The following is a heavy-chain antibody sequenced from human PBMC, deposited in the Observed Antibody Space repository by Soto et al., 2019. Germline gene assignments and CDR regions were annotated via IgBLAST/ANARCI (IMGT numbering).Heavy chain of an antibody. CDR3: ARRLRYFDWLLPDYGMDV. V-gene: IGHV5-10-1*01. CDR2: IDPSDSYT. CDR1: GYSFTSYW. D-gene: IGHD3-9*01. Sequence: LGESLKISCKGSGYSFTSYWISWVRQMPGKGLEWMGRIDPSDSYTNYSPSFQGHVTISADKSISTAYLQWSSLKASDTAMYYCARRLRYFDWLLPDYGMDVWGQGTTVTVSS. J-gene: IGHJ6*02.